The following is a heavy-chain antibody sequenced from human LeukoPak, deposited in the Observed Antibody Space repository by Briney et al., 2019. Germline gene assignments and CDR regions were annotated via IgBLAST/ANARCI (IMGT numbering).Heavy chain of an antibody. J-gene: IGHJ5*02. D-gene: IGHD3/OR15-3a*01. CDR2: TYYRSKWYN. Sequence: SQTLSLTCDISGDSVSNSSVSWNWIRQSPSGGLECLGRTYYRSKWYNDYVRSVKSRLIITPDTSQNQCTRQLKSVNPDDKAVYYCARESPMDSSLRLWGWFDPWGQGTLVNVSS. V-gene: IGHV6-1*01. CDR1: GDSVSNSSVS. CDR3: ARESPMDSSLRLWGWFDP.